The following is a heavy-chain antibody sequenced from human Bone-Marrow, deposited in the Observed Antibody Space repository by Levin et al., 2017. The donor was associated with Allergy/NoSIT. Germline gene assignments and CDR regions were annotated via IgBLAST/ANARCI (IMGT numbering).Heavy chain of an antibody. CDR2: IIPIFGTA. J-gene: IGHJ6*03. CDR3: ARDNCSGGSCYSVNYYYMDV. CDR1: GGTFSSYA. D-gene: IGHD2-15*01. Sequence: SVKVSCKASGGTFSSYAISWVRQAPGQGLEWMGGIIPIFGTANYAQKFQGRVTITADESTSTAYMELSSLRSEDTAVYYCARDNCSGGSCYSVNYYYMDVWGKGTTVTVSS. V-gene: IGHV1-69*13.